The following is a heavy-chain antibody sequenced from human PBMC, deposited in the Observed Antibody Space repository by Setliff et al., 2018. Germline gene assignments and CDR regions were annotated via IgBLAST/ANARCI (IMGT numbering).Heavy chain of an antibody. CDR1: GGSISSSSYQ. V-gene: IGHV4-61*01. Sequence: TSETLSLTCTVSGGSISSSSYQWNWIRQSPGKGLEWIGYIYYRGTTNYNASLKSRVTISIDMSRNQFSLKLTSATAADTAVYFCAAVGTSAGGGWFDPWGQGTLVTVSS. J-gene: IGHJ5*02. CDR2: IYYRGTT. D-gene: IGHD1-26*01. CDR3: AAVGTSAGGGWFDP.